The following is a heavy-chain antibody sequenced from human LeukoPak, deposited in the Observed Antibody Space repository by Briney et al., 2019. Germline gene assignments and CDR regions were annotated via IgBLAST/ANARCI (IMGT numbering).Heavy chain of an antibody. CDR1: GFTFSSYW. Sequence: PGGSLRLSCAASGFTFSSYWMHWVRQAPGKGLVWVSRINSDGSSTSYADSVKGRFTISRDNAKNTLYLQMNSLRAEDTAVYYCAREANGENYYCYYGMDVWGQGTTVTVSS. D-gene: IGHD7-27*01. J-gene: IGHJ6*02. CDR2: INSDGSST. V-gene: IGHV3-74*01. CDR3: AREANGENYYCYYGMDV.